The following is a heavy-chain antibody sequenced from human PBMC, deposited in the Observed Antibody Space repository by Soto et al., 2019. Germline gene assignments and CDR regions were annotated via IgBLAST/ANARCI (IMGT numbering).Heavy chain of an antibody. J-gene: IGHJ6*02. D-gene: IGHD6-19*01. Sequence: PGESLKISCKASGYSFTTYWIGWVRQMPGKGLEWVGIIYPGDSDTRYSPSFQGQVTISADKSISTAYLQWSSLKASDTAMYYCVRSIAVTGSYFSGLDVWGQGTTVTVSS. CDR1: GYSFTTYW. V-gene: IGHV5-51*01. CDR2: IYPGDSDT. CDR3: VRSIAVTGSYFSGLDV.